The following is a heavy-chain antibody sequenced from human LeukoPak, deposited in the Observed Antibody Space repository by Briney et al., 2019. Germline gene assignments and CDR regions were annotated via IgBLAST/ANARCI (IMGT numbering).Heavy chain of an antibody. CDR3: ARLGVDTAMPRYFDL. CDR1: GGSISSYY. Sequence: PSETLSLTCTVSGGSISSYYWSWVRQPAGKGLEWIGYIYYSGSTNYNPSLKSRVTISVDTSKNQFSLKLSSVTAADTAVYYCARLGVDTAMPRYFDLWGRGTLVTVSS. V-gene: IGHV4-59*08. CDR2: IYYSGST. D-gene: IGHD5-18*01. J-gene: IGHJ2*01.